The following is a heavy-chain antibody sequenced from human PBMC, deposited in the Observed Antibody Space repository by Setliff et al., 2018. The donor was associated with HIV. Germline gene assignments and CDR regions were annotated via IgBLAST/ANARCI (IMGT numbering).Heavy chain of an antibody. Sequence: SETLSLTCNVSGGSISTPYWNWIRQPPGKGLEWIAYIYISGTTNYNPSLKSRVTISLDTSRNQFSLKLGSVTAADTAMYYCAREHCSGGSCNGFDIWGQGTMVTVSS. CDR3: AREHCSGGSCNGFDI. V-gene: IGHV4-4*09. CDR1: GGSISTPY. D-gene: IGHD2-15*01. J-gene: IGHJ3*02. CDR2: IYISGTT.